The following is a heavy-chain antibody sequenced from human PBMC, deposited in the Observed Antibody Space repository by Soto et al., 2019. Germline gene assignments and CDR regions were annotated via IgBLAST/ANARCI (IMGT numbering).Heavy chain of an antibody. CDR2: INHSGST. D-gene: IGHD2-8*02. CDR3: AREKITGLFDY. CDR1: GWSFSGYY. V-gene: IGHV4-34*01. Sequence: PSETLSLTCAVYGWSFSGYYWTWIRQPPGTGLEWIGEINHSGSTNYNPSLKSRVTISVDTSKNQFSLKLTSVTAADPAVYYCAREKITGLFDYWGKGPLVTSPQ. J-gene: IGHJ4*02.